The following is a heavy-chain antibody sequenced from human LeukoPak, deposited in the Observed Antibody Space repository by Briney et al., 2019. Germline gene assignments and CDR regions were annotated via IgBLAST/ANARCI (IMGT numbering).Heavy chain of an antibody. CDR2: IKQDGSDK. CDR3: ARETPDSSGWD. V-gene: IGHV3-7*01. J-gene: IGHJ4*02. D-gene: IGHD6-19*01. Sequence: GGSLRLSCAASGFTSRNNWMSWVRQAPGKGLEWVANIKQDGSDKNYVDSVKGRFTISRDNAKNSLSLQMNSLRAEDTAVYYCARETPDSSGWDWGQGTLVTVSS. CDR1: GFTSRNNW.